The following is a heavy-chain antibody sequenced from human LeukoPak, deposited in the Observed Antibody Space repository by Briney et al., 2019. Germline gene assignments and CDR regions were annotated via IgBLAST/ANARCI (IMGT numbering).Heavy chain of an antibody. CDR1: GYTFTGYY. J-gene: IGHJ4*02. V-gene: IGHV1-46*01. CDR3: ARSMVVAAPSNY. D-gene: IGHD2-15*01. Sequence: ASVKVSCKASGYTFTGYYMHWVRQAPGQGLEWMGIINPSGGSASYAQKFQGRVTMTRDTSTSTVYMELSSLRSEDTAVYYCARSMVVAAPSNYWGQGTLVTVSS. CDR2: INPSGGSA.